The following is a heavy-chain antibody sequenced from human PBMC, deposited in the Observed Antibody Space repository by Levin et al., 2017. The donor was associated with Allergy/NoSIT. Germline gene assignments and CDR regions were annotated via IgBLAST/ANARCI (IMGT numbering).Heavy chain of an antibody. V-gene: IGHV3-30*18. J-gene: IGHJ4*02. D-gene: IGHD1-26*01. CDR2: ISYDGSNK. CDR3: AKEGFAVSDFDY. Sequence: QAGGSLRLSCAASGFTFSSYGMHWVRQAPGKGLEWVAVISYDGSNKYYADSVKGRFTISRDNSKNTLYLQMNSLRAEDTAVYYCAKEGFAVSDFDYWGQGTLVTVSS. CDR1: GFTFSSYG.